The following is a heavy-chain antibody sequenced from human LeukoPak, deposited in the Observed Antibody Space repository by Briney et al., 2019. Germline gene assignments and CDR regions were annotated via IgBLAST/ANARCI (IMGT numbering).Heavy chain of an antibody. Sequence: SETLSLTCTVSGGSISSYYWSWIRQPPGKGLEWIGYIYYSGSTNYNPSPKSRVTISVDTSKNQFSLKLSSVTAADTAVYYCARALWFGELGDWGQGALVTVSS. J-gene: IGHJ4*02. V-gene: IGHV4-59*01. CDR2: IYYSGST. D-gene: IGHD3-10*01. CDR3: ARALWFGELGD. CDR1: GGSISSYY.